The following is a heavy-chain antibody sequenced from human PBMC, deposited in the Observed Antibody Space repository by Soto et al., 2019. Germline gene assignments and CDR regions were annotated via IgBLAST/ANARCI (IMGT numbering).Heavy chain of an antibody. Sequence: GGSLRLSCAASGFTFSSYAMSWVRQAPGKGLEWVSAISGSGGSTYYADSVKGRFTISRDNSKNTLYLQMNSLRAEDTAVYYCAKDGYCSSTSCYFLDYWGQGTLVTVSS. CDR1: GFTFSSYA. V-gene: IGHV3-23*01. J-gene: IGHJ4*02. CDR2: ISGSGGST. D-gene: IGHD2-2*01. CDR3: AKDGYCSSTSCYFLDY.